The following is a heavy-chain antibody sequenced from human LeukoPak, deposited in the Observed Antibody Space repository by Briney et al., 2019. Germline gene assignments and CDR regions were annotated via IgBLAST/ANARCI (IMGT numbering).Heavy chain of an antibody. V-gene: IGHV3-21*01. CDR3: ARGCGTSCYAFDY. D-gene: IGHD2-2*01. Sequence: GGSLRLSCAASGFTFSSYSMNWVRQAPGKGLEWVSSISSSSSYIYYADSVKGRFTISRDNAKNSLYLQMNSLRAEDMAVYYCARGCGTSCYAFDYWGQGTLVTVSS. CDR1: GFTFSSYS. J-gene: IGHJ4*02. CDR2: ISSSSSYI.